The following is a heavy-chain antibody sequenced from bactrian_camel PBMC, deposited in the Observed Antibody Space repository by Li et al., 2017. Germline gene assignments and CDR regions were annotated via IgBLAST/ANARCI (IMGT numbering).Heavy chain of an antibody. J-gene: IGHJ4*01. CDR3: ATGGIYVLYAN. V-gene: IGHV3S42*01. Sequence: VQLVESGGGLVQPGGSLSLSCAASGFTFSSYAMNWVRQAPGKGLEWVSHISTVSILGITYADSVKGRFTISRDNAKNTLYLQLNSLKIEDTAMYYCATGGIYVLYANWGQGTQVTVS. CDR1: GFTFSSYA. D-gene: IGHD7*01. CDR2: ISTVSILGIT.